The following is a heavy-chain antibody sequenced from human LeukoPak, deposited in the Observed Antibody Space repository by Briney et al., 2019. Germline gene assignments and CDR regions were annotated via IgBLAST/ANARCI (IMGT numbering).Heavy chain of an antibody. CDR1: GFSVRSNY. D-gene: IGHD1-1*01. Sequence: GGSLRLSCAAYGFSVRSNYISWVRQAPGKGLEWVSMIYSDGSIFHADSVKGRFTMSRDNSRNTLDLQMNSLRVEDTAVYFCARDRRRLRGMNGDGDAFDIWGQGTMVTVSS. CDR3: ARDRRRLRGMNGDGDAFDI. J-gene: IGHJ3*02. V-gene: IGHV3-53*01. CDR2: IYSDGSI.